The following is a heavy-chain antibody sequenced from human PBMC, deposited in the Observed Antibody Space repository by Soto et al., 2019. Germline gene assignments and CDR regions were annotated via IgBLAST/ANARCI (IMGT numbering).Heavy chain of an antibody. CDR2: ITADGGGT. D-gene: IGHD6-19*01. J-gene: IGHJ5*01. CDR1: GFTFSDYS. CDR3: AKDRCGNGSPVFDC. V-gene: IGHV3-23*01. Sequence: GGSLRLSCAASGFTFSDYSLRWIRQAPGKELEWISTITADGGGTFYADSVKGRFTISRDNSKNTLYLQMDNLRAEDTALYYCAKDRCGNGSPVFDCSGKGTRVTASS.